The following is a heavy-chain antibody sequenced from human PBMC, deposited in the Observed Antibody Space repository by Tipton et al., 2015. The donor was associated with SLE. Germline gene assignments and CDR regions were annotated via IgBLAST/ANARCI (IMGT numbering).Heavy chain of an antibody. CDR3: ARHCGGDCSEDY. D-gene: IGHD2-21*02. Sequence: TLSLTCTVSGGSISSGSYYWSWIRQPAGKGLEWIGYIYYSGSTNYNPSLKSRVTISVDTSKNQFSLKLSSVTAADTAVYYCARHCGGDCSEDYWGQGTLVTVSS. J-gene: IGHJ4*02. CDR1: GGSISSGSYY. V-gene: IGHV4-61*09. CDR2: IYYSGST.